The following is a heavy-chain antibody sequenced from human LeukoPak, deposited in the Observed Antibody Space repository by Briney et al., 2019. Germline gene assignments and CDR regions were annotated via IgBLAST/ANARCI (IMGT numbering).Heavy chain of an antibody. CDR3: ATDPHAKYFDY. V-gene: IGHV3-23*01. CDR2: MSGSTGDT. CDR1: GFTFSTYA. J-gene: IGHJ4*02. Sequence: GGSLRLSCAASGFTFSTYAMSWVRQAPGKGLEWVSTMSGSTGDTYYADSVKGRFTISRDNSKNTLYLQMNSLRAEDTAVYYCATDPHAKYFDYWGQGTLVTASS.